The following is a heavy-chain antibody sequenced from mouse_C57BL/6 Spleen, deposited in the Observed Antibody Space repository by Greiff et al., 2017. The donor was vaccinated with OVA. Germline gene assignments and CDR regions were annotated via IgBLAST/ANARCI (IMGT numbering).Heavy chain of an antibody. J-gene: IGHJ2*01. CDR1: GYTFTSYW. CDR2: IHPNSGST. V-gene: IGHV1-64*01. Sequence: QVQLKQPGAELVKPGASVKLSCKASGYTFTSYWMHWVKQRPGQGLEWIGMIHPNSGSTNYNEKFKSKATLTVDKSSSTAYMQLSSVTAEDSAVYYCARDFDYWGKGTTLTVSS. CDR3: ARDFDY.